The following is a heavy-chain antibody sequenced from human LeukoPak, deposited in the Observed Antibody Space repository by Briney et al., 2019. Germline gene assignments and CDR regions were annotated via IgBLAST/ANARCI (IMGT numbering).Heavy chain of an antibody. V-gene: IGHV3-11*01. Sequence: GGSLRLSCAASEFIFRNYYMSWIRQTPGKGLEWISYINPSGSTVSYTDSVKGRFTISRDYAKKLLFLQMSSLRADDTAVYYCARDGAYYDTLTGYSRGFGHWGQGTLVTVSS. J-gene: IGHJ4*02. CDR2: INPSGSTV. D-gene: IGHD3-9*01. CDR3: ARDGAYYDTLTGYSRGFGH. CDR1: EFIFRNYY.